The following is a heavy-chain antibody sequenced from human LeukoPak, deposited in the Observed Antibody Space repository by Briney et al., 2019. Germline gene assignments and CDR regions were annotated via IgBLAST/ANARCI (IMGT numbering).Heavy chain of an antibody. J-gene: IGHJ5*02. CDR2: INPTDGST. CDR3: ARARPIQLRLLGWFDP. D-gene: IGHD1-1*01. V-gene: IGHV1-46*01. Sequence: GASVKVSCKASGNTFTSYYIHWVRQAPGRGLEWMGVINPTDGSTSYAQRIQGRVTMTSDTSTSTVYMDLRGLRSEDTAVYYCARARPIQLRLLGWFDPWGQGTLVTVSS. CDR1: GNTFTSYY.